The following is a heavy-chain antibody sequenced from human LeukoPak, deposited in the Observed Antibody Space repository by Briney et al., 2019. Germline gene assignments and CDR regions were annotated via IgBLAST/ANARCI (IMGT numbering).Heavy chain of an antibody. V-gene: IGHV4-59*01. J-gene: IGHJ4*02. Sequence: SETLSLTCTVSGGSIGSYYWSWIRQPPGKGLEWIGYFYYTGSTNYNPSLKSRVTISVGTSKNQVSLRLTSVTAADTAVYYCTRDKAGHTDYWGQGTLVTVSS. CDR1: GGSIGSYY. D-gene: IGHD6-19*01. CDR2: FYYTGST. CDR3: TRDKAGHTDY.